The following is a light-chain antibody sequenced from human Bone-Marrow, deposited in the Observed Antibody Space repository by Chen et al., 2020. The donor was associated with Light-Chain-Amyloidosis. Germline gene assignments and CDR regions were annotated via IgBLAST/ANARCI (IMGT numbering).Light chain of an antibody. V-gene: IGLV3-25*03. CDR3: QSADSSGTYEVI. CDR1: DLPTKY. J-gene: IGLJ2*01. Sequence: SYERTQPPSASVSPGQTARLTCSGDDLPTKYAYWYQQKPGQAPVLVIHRDTERPSGISERFSGSSSGTTATLTISGVQAEDEADYHCQSADSSGTYEVIFGGGTKLTVL. CDR2: RDT.